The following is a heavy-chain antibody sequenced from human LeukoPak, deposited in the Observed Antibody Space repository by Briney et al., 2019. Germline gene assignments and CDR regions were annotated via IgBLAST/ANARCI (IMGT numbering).Heavy chain of an antibody. CDR2: IYHSGST. J-gene: IGHJ6*02. V-gene: IGHV4-30-2*01. D-gene: IGHD6-13*01. Sequence: SETLSLTCAVSGGSISSGGYSWSWIRQPPGKGLEWIGYIYHSGSTYYNPSLKSRVTISVDRSKNQFSLKLSSVTAADTAVYYCTAGAYSSSWYGYYYYGMDVWGQGTTVTASS. CDR1: GGSISSGGYS. CDR3: TAGAYSSSWYGYYYYGMDV.